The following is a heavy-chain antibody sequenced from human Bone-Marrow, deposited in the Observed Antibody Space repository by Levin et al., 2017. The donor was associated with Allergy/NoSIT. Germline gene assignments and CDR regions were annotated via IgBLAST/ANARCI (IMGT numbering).Heavy chain of an antibody. Sequence: GGSLRLSCEASGFTFSNYAMYWVRQAPGKGPEWVAAIAYDGTNGDYADSVQGRFTISRDNSRNTVYLQMHSLRAEDTAMYYCARDLWQWLTMSTFDLWGQGTLVTVSS. CDR2: IAYDGTNG. CDR1: GFTFSNYA. D-gene: IGHD6-19*01. V-gene: IGHV3-30-3*01. J-gene: IGHJ3*01. CDR3: ARDLWQWLTMSTFDL.